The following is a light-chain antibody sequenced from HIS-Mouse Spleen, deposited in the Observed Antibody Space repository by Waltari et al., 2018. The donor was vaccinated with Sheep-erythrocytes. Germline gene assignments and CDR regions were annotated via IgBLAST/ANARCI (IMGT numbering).Light chain of an antibody. CDR3: QQYYSYPPT. J-gene: IGKJ1*01. CDR1: PVISSS. V-gene: IGKV1-8*01. CDR2: AAS. Sequence: AIRMTQSPSSFSASTGDRVTIPCRASPVISSSLAWYQPTPGKAPKLLISAASTLQSGVPSRFSGSGAGTDFTLTISCLQSEDFATYYCQQYYSYPPTVGQGTKVEIK.